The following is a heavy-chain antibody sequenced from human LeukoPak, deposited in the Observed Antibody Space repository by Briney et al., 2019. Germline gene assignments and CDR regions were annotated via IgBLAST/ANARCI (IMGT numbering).Heavy chain of an antibody. CDR2: ISYDGSNK. Sequence: LPGGSLRLSCAASGFTFSSYAMHWVRQAPGKGLEWVAVISYDGSNKYYADSVKGRFTISRDNSKNTLYLQMNSLRAEDTAVYYCAKKSDGSGSYYNGGQYFQHWGQGTLVTVSS. V-gene: IGHV3-30-3*02. J-gene: IGHJ1*01. CDR1: GFTFSSYA. CDR3: AKKSDGSGSYYNGGQYFQH. D-gene: IGHD3-10*01.